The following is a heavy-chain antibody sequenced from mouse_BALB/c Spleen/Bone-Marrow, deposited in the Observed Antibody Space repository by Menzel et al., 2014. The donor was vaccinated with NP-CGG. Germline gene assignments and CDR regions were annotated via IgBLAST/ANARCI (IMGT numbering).Heavy chain of an antibody. CDR1: GYTFTSYY. D-gene: IGHD1-1*01. Sequence: VQLQQSGPELVKPGASVRISCKASGYTFTSYYIRWVKQRPGQGLEWIGWIYPGNVNTKYNEKFKGKATLTADKSSSTAYMQLSSLTSEDSAVYFCARSLITTIVANYAMDYWGQGTSVTVPS. J-gene: IGHJ4*01. CDR3: ARSLITTIVANYAMDY. CDR2: IYPGNVNT. V-gene: IGHV1S56*01.